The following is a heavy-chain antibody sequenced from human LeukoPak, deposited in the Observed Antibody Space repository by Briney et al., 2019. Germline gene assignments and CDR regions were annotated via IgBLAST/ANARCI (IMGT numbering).Heavy chain of an antibody. CDR1: GFSFNGYG. CDR3: ARARGTTPNYFDS. D-gene: IGHD3-16*01. V-gene: IGHV3-33*01. CDR2: IWYDASNE. Sequence: PGGSLRLSCAASGFSFNGYGMHWVRQAPGKGLEWVALIWYDASNEYYADSVKGRFTVSRDNSKNALYLQMNIVGAEDTAVYYCARARGTTPNYFDSWGQGTLVTVSS. J-gene: IGHJ4*02.